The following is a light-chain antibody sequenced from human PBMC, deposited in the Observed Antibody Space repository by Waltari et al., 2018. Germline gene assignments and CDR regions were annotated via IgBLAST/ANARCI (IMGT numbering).Light chain of an antibody. CDR2: DVS. CDR1: SSDVGGYNS. CDR3: CSYAGNYIHVL. J-gene: IGLJ2*01. Sequence: QSALTQPASVSGSPGQSITLSCTGTSSDVGGYNSVSWYQHHPGKAPKVIIYDVSQRPSGVSNRFSGSKSGNTASLTISGLQPEDEADYFCCSYAGNYIHVLFGGGTKLTVL. V-gene: IGLV2-23*02.